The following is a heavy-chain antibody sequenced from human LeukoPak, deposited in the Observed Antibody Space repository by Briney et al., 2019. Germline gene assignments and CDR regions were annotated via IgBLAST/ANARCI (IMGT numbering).Heavy chain of an antibody. J-gene: IGHJ5*02. Sequence: KSSETLSLTCAVYGESFSGYYWSWIRQPPGKGLEWIGEINHSGSTNYNPSLKSRVTISVDTSKNQFSLKLSSVTAADTAVYYCAREGMDYYDSSRVRFDPWGQGTLVTVSS. V-gene: IGHV4-34*01. D-gene: IGHD3-22*01. CDR3: AREGMDYYDSSRVRFDP. CDR1: GESFSGYY. CDR2: INHSGST.